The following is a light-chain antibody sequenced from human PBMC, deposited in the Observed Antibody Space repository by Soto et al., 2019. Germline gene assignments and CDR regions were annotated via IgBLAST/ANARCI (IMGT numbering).Light chain of an antibody. V-gene: IGLV7-46*01. CDR3: FLSYGRVLTWV. CDR2: DTT. CDR1: TGDVTNDHY. J-gene: IGLJ3*02. Sequence: QAVVTQEPSLTVSPGGTVTLTCGSSTGDVTNDHYAYWIQQKPGRVPRTLIYDTTSKHSWTPARFSGSLLGGKAALILSGAQPEDEADYYCFLSYGRVLTWVFGGGTKLTVL.